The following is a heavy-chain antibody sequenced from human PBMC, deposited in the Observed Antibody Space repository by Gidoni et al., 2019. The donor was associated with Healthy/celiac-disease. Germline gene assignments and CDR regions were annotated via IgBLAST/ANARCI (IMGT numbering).Heavy chain of an antibody. Sequence: EVQLVESGGGLVQPGGSLRLSCAASGFTFSSSAMRWVHQAPGKGLEWVSAISGSGGSTYYADSVKGRFTISRDNSKNTLYLQMNSLRAEETAVYYCAKDPRPTYYYDSSGYYSKEYYFDYWGQGTLVTVSS. CDR3: AKDPRPTYYYDSSGYYSKEYYFDY. CDR1: GFTFSSSA. J-gene: IGHJ4*02. CDR2: ISGSGGST. D-gene: IGHD3-22*01. V-gene: IGHV3-23*04.